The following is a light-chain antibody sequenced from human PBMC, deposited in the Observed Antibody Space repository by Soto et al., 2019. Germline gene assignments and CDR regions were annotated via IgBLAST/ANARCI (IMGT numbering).Light chain of an antibody. V-gene: IGKV3-20*01. CDR1: QSVSNSS. CDR2: AAS. Sequence: EIVLTQSPGTLSLSPGERATFSCRASQSVSNSSLAWYHQKPGQAPRLLLFAASRRATGIPDTFSGSGSGTDFTLTISSLQPEDVATYYCQQSYSNPLTFGGGTKVELK. CDR3: QQSYSNPLT. J-gene: IGKJ4*01.